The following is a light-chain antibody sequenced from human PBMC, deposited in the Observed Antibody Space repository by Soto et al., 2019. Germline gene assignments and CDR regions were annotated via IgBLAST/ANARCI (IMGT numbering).Light chain of an antibody. V-gene: IGKV3-15*01. CDR1: QSVSSN. CDR2: GAS. J-gene: IGKJ5*01. CDR3: QQYNNWPPSIT. Sequence: EILLTQSPATLSVSPGERATLSCTAIQSVSSNLAWYQQKPGQAPRLLIYGASTRATGIPARFSGSGSGSDFTLTISSLQSEDFAVYYCQQYNNWPPSITFGQGTRLEIK.